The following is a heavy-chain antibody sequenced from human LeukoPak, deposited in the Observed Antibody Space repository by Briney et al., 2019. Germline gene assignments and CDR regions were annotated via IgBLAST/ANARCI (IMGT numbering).Heavy chain of an antibody. J-gene: IGHJ6*03. CDR2: ITSSSSYT. CDR3: ARDPYSGTYSPGVYYYYMDV. D-gene: IGHD1-26*01. CDR1: GFTFSSYE. Sequence: GGSLRLSCAASGFTFSSYEMNWVRQAPGKGLEWVSSITSSSSYTFYADSVKGRFTISRDNAKSSLYLQMNSLTADDTAVYYCARDPYSGTYSPGVYYYYMDVWGKGTTVTVSS. V-gene: IGHV3-21*06.